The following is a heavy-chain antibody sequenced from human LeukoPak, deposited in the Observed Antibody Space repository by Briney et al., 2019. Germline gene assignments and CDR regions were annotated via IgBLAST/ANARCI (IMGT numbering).Heavy chain of an antibody. J-gene: IGHJ5*02. Sequence: ASVKVSCKASGYTFTSYYMHWVRQAPGQGLEWMGIINPSGGSTSYAQKFQGRVTMTRDTSTSTVYMELSSLRSEDTAVYYCAREEVVVVPAATLNWFDPWGQGTLVTVYS. V-gene: IGHV1-46*03. CDR3: AREEVVVVPAATLNWFDP. CDR2: INPSGGST. D-gene: IGHD2-2*01. CDR1: GYTFTSYY.